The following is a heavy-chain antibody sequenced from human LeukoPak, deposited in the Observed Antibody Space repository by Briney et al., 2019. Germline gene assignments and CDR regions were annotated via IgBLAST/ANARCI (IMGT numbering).Heavy chain of an antibody. J-gene: IGHJ4*02. V-gene: IGHV1-69*13. D-gene: IGHD3-10*01. Sequence: GASVKVSCKASGGTFSSYAISWVRQAPGQGLEWMGGIIPIFGTANYAQKFQGRVTITADESTSTAYMELGSLRSEDTAVYYCARDYGSGSYYYKFDYWGQGTLVTVSS. CDR3: ARDYGSGSYYYKFDY. CDR2: IIPIFGTA. CDR1: GGTFSSYA.